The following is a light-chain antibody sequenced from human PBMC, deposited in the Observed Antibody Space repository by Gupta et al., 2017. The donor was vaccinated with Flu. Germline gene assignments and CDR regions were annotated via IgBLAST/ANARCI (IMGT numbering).Light chain of an antibody. CDR3: AAWDGSLSGWV. J-gene: IGLJ3*02. CDR2: KNN. V-gene: IGLV1-47*01. CDR1: TTNTGNKY. Sequence: TTNTGNKYVVWHQQHPGTAPKLLIYKNNQRPSGIPERFSGSKSGTSASLAISGLRSADEADYYCAAWDGSLSGWVFGGGTKLTVL.